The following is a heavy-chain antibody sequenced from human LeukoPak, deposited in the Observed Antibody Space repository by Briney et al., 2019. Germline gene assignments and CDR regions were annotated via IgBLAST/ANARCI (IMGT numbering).Heavy chain of an antibody. D-gene: IGHD3-10*01. CDR2: ISGSGGST. CDR1: GFTFSSYA. J-gene: IGHJ5*02. CDR3: AKDPGGTMVRGAPRALDP. V-gene: IGHV3-23*01. Sequence: QPGGSLRLSCAASGFTFSSYAMSWVRQAPGKGLEWVSAISGSGGSTYYADSVKGRFTISRDNSKNTLYLQMNSLRAEDTAVYYCAKDPGGTMVRGAPRALDPWGQGTLVTVSS.